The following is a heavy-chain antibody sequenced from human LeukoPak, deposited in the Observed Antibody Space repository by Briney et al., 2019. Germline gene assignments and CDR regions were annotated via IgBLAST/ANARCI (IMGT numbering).Heavy chain of an antibody. CDR3: ARDRPYYYDSSGYYFLLDY. D-gene: IGHD3-22*01. Sequence: SETLSLTCTVSGGSISSGGYYWSWIRQHPGKGLEWIGYIYYSGSTYYNPSLKSRVTISVDTSKNQFSLKLSSVTAADTAVYYCARDRPYYYDSSGYYFLLDYWGQGTLVTVSS. J-gene: IGHJ4*02. CDR2: IYYSGST. CDR1: GGSISSGGYY. V-gene: IGHV4-31*03.